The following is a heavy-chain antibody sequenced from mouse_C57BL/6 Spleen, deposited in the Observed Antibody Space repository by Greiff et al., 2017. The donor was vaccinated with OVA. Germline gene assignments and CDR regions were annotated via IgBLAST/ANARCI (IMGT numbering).Heavy chain of an antibody. Sequence: QVQLKQPGAELVKPGASVKLSCKASGYTFTSYWMQWVKQRPGQGLEWIGEIDPSDSYTNYNQKFKGKATLTVDTSSSTAYMQLSSLTSEDSAVYYCASLDYWGQGTSVTVSS. J-gene: IGHJ4*01. CDR3: ASLDY. V-gene: IGHV1-50*01. CDR2: IDPSDSYT. CDR1: GYTFTSYW.